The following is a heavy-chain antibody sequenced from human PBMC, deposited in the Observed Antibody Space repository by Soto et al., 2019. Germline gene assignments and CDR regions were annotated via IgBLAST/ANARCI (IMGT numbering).Heavy chain of an antibody. CDR1: GGSISSGDYY. D-gene: IGHD3-10*01. Sequence: PSETLSLTCTVSGGSISSGDYYWSWIRQPPGKGLEWIGYIYYSGSTYYSPSIQGQVTISADKSISTAYLQWSSLKASDTAMYYCARGAIWFGELPNHPIDYWGQGTLVTVSS. V-gene: IGHV4-30-4*01. CDR2: IYYSGST. J-gene: IGHJ4*02. CDR3: ARGAIWFGELPNHPIDY.